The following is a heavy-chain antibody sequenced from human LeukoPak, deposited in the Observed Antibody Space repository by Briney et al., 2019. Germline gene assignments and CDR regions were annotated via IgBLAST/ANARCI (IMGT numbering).Heavy chain of an antibody. Sequence: ASVKVSCKAAGYTFIRYASTWVRQAPGQGLEWMGWISTYNGDTNYAQNLQGRVTMTTDTSTSTAYMELRSLRSDDTAVYYCARQTSNTRGRNTYFDYWGQGTLVTVSS. J-gene: IGHJ4*02. CDR2: ISTYNGDT. V-gene: IGHV1-18*01. CDR3: ARQTSNTRGRNTYFDY. D-gene: IGHD1-14*01. CDR1: GYTFIRYA.